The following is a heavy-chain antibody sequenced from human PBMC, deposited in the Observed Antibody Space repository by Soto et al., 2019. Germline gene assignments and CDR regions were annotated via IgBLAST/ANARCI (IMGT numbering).Heavy chain of an antibody. CDR3: AKNQERELPRVIDF. J-gene: IGHJ4*02. Sequence: EVRLLESGGGLVKPGGSLRLSCATSGLTFSNYAMSWVRQAPGGGLEWVSSMSGSSSTTYYADSVRGRFTISRDRSKNTLYLQMSSLRAEDTALYYCAKNQERELPRVIDFWGQRPLVTVSS. D-gene: IGHD1-7*01. V-gene: IGHV3-23*01. CDR1: GLTFSNYA. CDR2: MSGSSSTT.